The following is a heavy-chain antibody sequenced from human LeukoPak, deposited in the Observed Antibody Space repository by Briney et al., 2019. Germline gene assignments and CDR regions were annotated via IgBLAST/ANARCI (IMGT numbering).Heavy chain of an antibody. Sequence: ASVKVSCKASGYTFTSYGISWVRQAPGEGLEWMGWISGYNGNTNYAQKVQGRVTMTTDTSTSTAYMELRSLRSDDTAVCYCARPNYPGGSGSYGGTNWFDPWGQGTLVTVSS. D-gene: IGHD3-10*01. CDR3: ARPNYPGGSGSYGGTNWFDP. CDR1: GYTFTSYG. V-gene: IGHV1-18*01. CDR2: ISGYNGNT. J-gene: IGHJ5*02.